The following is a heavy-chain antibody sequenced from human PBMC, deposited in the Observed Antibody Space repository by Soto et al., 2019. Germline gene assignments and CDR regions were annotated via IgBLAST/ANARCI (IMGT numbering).Heavy chain of an antibody. V-gene: IGHV1-69*06. D-gene: IGHD3-16*01. CDR1: GDTFSNFG. Sequence: SVKVSCKASGDTFSNFGVSWMRQGPGQGLEWMGGLVPMYDTAQYPPTFQDRLTLTADKSMGTVYIELAGLTSQDTAIYYCARVNGGQFEGWIDFWGQGTPVTVSS. CDR3: ARVNGGQFEGWIDF. J-gene: IGHJ5*01. CDR2: LVPMYDTA.